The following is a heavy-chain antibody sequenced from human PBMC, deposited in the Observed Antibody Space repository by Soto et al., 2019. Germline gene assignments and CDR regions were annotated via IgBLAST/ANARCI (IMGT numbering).Heavy chain of an antibody. Sequence: LSLTCAVSGFSISRTYYWGWIRQPPGKGLEWLGSISYSGSTIYNPSLKSRVTISIDTSKNNFSLKLTSVTAADTAVYYCARYYFDGTGYYYGFFDYWGQGALVTVSS. V-gene: IGHV4-38-2*01. D-gene: IGHD3-22*01. J-gene: IGHJ4*02. CDR2: ISYSGST. CDR1: GFSISRTYY. CDR3: ARYYFDGTGYYYGFFDY.